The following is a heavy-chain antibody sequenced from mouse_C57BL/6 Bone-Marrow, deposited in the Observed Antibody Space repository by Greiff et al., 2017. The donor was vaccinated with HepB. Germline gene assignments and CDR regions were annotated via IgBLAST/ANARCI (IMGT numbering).Heavy chain of an antibody. CDR1: GYAFSSSW. CDR3: ARLITTVVAPDY. D-gene: IGHD1-1*01. V-gene: IGHV1-82*01. Sequence: VKLMESGPELVKPGASVKISCKASGYAFSSSWMNWVKQRPGKGLEWIGRIYPGDGDTNYNGKFKGKATLTADKSSSTAYMQLSSLTSEDSAVYFCARLITTVVAPDYWGQGTTLTVSS. CDR2: IYPGDGDT. J-gene: IGHJ2*01.